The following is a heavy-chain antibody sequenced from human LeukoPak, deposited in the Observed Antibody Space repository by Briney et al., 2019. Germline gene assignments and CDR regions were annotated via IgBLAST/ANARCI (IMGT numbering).Heavy chain of an antibody. CDR3: AKDGAWLRFDD. CDR1: SSYY. D-gene: IGHD5-12*01. J-gene: IGHJ4*02. Sequence: SSYYWGWIRQPPGKGLEWVSGISPGGGPEYYADSVKGRFTISRDDSKNTMHLQINNLRAEDTAVYYCAKDGAWLRFDDWGQGILVTVSS. CDR2: ISPGGGPE. V-gene: IGHV3-23*01.